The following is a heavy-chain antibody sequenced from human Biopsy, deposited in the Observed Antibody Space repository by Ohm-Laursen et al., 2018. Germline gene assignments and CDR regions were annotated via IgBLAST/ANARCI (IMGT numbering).Heavy chain of an antibody. CDR2: IRPLNGDT. CDR1: GYNFISYS. Sequence: ASVKVSCKTSGYNFISYSINWVRQAPGQGLEWMGWIRPLNGDTKYGQKFQDSVTMTTDTSTSTVYMELTSLRSDDTAVYYCARGEVTFGELIVSLDSWGQGTLVTVSS. CDR3: ARGEVTFGELIVSLDS. V-gene: IGHV1-18*01. D-gene: IGHD3-16*02. J-gene: IGHJ4*02.